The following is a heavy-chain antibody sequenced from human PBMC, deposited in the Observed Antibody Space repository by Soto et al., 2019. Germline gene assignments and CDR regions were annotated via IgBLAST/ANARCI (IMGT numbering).Heavy chain of an antibody. CDR1: GGSISSYY. J-gene: IGHJ4*02. Sequence: SETLSLTCTVSGGSISSYYWSWIRQPPGKGLEWIGYIYYSGSTNYNPSLKSRVTISVDTSKNQFSLKLSSVTAADTAVYYCARDPWGRDYYDSSGYPGPYFDYWGQGTLVTVSS. V-gene: IGHV4-59*01. D-gene: IGHD3-22*01. CDR3: ARDPWGRDYYDSSGYPGPYFDY. CDR2: IYYSGST.